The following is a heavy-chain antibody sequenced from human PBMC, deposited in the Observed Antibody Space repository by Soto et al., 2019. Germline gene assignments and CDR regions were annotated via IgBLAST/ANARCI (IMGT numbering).Heavy chain of an antibody. CDR2: IIPIFGTA. V-gene: IGHV1-69*01. J-gene: IGHJ4*02. D-gene: IGHD6-19*01. Sequence: QVQLVQSGAEVKKPGSSVKVSCKASGGTFSSYAISWVRQAPGQGLEWMGGIIPIFGTAHYAHKFQGRVTITADECTRTAYMELSSLRSEDTAVYYCARDWIRGDEAEYSSAYWGQGTLVTVSS. CDR3: ARDWIRGDEAEYSSAY. CDR1: GGTFSSYA.